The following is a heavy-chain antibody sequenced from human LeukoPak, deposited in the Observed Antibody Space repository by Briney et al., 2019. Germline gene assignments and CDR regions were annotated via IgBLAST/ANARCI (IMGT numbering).Heavy chain of an antibody. CDR3: ARGGSGPYPRLDY. J-gene: IGHJ4*02. Sequence: SETLSLTCTVSGGSISSYYWSWIRQSPGKGLEWIGYIFYSGGTNYSPSLKSRVTISVDTSKNQFSLKLSSVTAADTAVYYCARGGSGPYPRLDYWGQGSLVTVSS. CDR1: GGSISSYY. D-gene: IGHD6-19*01. CDR2: IFYSGGT. V-gene: IGHV4-59*01.